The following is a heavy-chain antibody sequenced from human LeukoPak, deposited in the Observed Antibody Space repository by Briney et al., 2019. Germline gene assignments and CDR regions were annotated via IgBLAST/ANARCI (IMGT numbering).Heavy chain of an antibody. J-gene: IGHJ4*02. CDR2: IIPIVGTT. Sequence: ASVKVSCKASGGTFSSYAFSWVRQAPGQGLEWMGGIIPIVGTTNYAQMFQGRVTITADESTSTAYMELSSLRSEDMAVYYCATVAGRSTWYALDHWGQGSLVTVSS. CDR3: ATVAGRSTWYALDH. D-gene: IGHD2-2*01. CDR1: GGTFSSYA. V-gene: IGHV1-69*13.